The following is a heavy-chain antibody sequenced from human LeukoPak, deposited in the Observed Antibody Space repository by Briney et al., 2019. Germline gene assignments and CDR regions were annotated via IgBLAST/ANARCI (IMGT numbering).Heavy chain of an antibody. Sequence: GGSLRLSCAASGFTFSNYAMHWVRQAPGKGLEYVSAISSNGGSTYYANSVKGRFTISRDNSKNTLYLQMGSLRAEDMAVYYCARSPIYDSSGYLGYWGQGTLVTVSS. V-gene: IGHV3-64*01. J-gene: IGHJ4*02. CDR1: GFTFSNYA. CDR2: ISSNGGST. CDR3: ARSPIYDSSGYLGY. D-gene: IGHD3-22*01.